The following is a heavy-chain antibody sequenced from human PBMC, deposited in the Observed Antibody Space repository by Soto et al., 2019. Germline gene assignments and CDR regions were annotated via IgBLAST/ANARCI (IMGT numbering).Heavy chain of an antibody. CDR2: ISYDGSNK. D-gene: IGHD2-15*01. V-gene: IGHV3-30*18. CDR3: AKDRGMYAMGY. J-gene: IGHJ4*02. CDR1: GFTFSSYG. Sequence: GGSLRLSCAASGFTFSSYGMHWVRQAPGKGLEWVAVISYDGSNKYYADSVKGRFTISRDNSKNTLYLQMNSLRAEDTAVYYCAKDRGMYAMGYWGQGTLVTVSS.